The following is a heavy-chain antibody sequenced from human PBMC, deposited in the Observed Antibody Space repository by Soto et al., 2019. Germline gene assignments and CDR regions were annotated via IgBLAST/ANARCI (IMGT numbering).Heavy chain of an antibody. D-gene: IGHD6-13*01. J-gene: IGHJ3*02. CDR2: FDPEDGET. Sequence: ASVKVSCKVSGYTLTELSMHWVRQAPGKGLEWMGGFDPEDGETIYAQKFQGRVTMTEDTSTDTAYMELSSLRSEDTAVYYCAMRGYSSSWIDAFVTWGQGKRVTVSS. V-gene: IGHV1-24*01. CDR3: AMRGYSSSWIDAFVT. CDR1: GYTLTELS.